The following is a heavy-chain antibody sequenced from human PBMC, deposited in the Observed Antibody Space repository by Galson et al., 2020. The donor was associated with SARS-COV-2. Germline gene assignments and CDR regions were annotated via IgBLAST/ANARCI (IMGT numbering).Heavy chain of an antibody. CDR3: ATQLLSDYYYYMDV. Sequence: GGSLRLSCAASGFTFDDYAMHWVRQAPGKGLEWVSGISWNSGSIGYADSVKGRFTISRDNAKNSLYLQMNSLRAEDTALYYCATQLLSDYYYYMDVWGKGTTVTVSS. CDR2: ISWNSGSI. D-gene: IGHD2-2*01. J-gene: IGHJ6*03. V-gene: IGHV3-9*01. CDR1: GFTFDDYA.